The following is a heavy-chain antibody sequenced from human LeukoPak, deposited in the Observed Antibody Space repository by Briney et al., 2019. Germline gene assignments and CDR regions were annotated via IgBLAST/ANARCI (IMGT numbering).Heavy chain of an antibody. Sequence: GESLQISCKGSGYRFTSNWIGWVRQLPGKGLEWMGIIYLGDSDTRYSPSFQGQVTISADKSISTAYLQWTSLKASDTAMYYCARRDYLGYCSTTTCSKVNWFAPWGQGTLVTVSS. J-gene: IGHJ5*02. CDR2: IYLGDSDT. V-gene: IGHV5-51*01. CDR1: GYRFTSNW. D-gene: IGHD2-2*01. CDR3: ARRDYLGYCSTTTCSKVNWFAP.